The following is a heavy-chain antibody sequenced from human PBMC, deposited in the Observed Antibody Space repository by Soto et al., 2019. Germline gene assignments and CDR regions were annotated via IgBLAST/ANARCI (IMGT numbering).Heavy chain of an antibody. J-gene: IGHJ6*02. CDR2: IYYSGST. CDR1: GGSISSYY. V-gene: IGHV4-59*01. CDR3: ARVGYSSSWFYYYYGMDV. D-gene: IGHD6-13*01. Sequence: SETLSLTCTVSGGSISSYYWSWIRQPPGKGLEWIGYIYYSGSTNYNPSLKSRVTISVDTSKNQFSLKLSSVTAADTAVYYCARVGYSSSWFYYYYGMDVWGQGTTVTVSS.